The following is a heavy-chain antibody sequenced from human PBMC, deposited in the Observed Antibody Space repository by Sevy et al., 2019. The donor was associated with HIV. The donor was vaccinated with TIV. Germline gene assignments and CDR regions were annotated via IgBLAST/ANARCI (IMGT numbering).Heavy chain of an antibody. CDR2: IWYDGSNK. D-gene: IGHD2-21*02. CDR1: GFTFSNKG. Sequence: GGSLRLSCAASGFTFSNKGMHWVRQAPGKGLEWVAVIWYDGSNKYYGDSVKGRFTISRDNSKNTLNLQMNSLRVEDTATYYCARESGSDWYLDSWGQGTLVTVSS. J-gene: IGHJ4*02. V-gene: IGHV3-33*01. CDR3: ARESGSDWYLDS.